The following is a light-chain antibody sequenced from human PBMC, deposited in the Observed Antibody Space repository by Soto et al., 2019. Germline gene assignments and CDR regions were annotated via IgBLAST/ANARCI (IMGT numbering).Light chain of an antibody. CDR3: QQFASWPLT. J-gene: IGKJ4*01. V-gene: IGKV3-20*01. CDR2: GAS. Sequence: EIVLTQSPGTLSLSPGERATLSCRASQSVSSSYLAWYQQKPGQAPRLLIYGASRRATGIPDRFSGSGSGTDFTLTISRLEPEDVAVYYCQQFASWPLTFGGGTKVDIK. CDR1: QSVSSSY.